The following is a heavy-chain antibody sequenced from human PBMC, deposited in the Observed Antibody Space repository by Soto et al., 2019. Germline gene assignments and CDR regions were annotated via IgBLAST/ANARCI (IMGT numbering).Heavy chain of an antibody. J-gene: IGHJ4*02. D-gene: IGHD3-16*01. V-gene: IGHV2-5*08. CDR2: IYWDDDK. CDR3: AHRGTFGRNFDY. Sequence: TLSLTCTVSGGSISSYYWSWIRQPPGKALEWLALIYWDDDKRYSPSLKSRLTITKDTSKNQVVLTMTNMDPVDTATYYCAHRGTFGRNFDYWGQGTLVTVSS. CDR1: GGSISSYYW.